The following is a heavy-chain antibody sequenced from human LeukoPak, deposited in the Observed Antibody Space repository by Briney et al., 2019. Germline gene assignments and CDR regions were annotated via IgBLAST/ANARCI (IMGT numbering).Heavy chain of an antibody. Sequence: GGSLRLSCAASGFTFSSYAMSWVRQAPGKGLEWVAVISYDGSNKYYADSVKGRFTISRDNSKNTLYLQMNSLRAEDTAVYYCARDPTTVTTRLDYWGQGTLVTVSS. CDR1: GFTFSSYA. V-gene: IGHV3-30-3*01. CDR3: ARDPTTVTTRLDY. CDR2: ISYDGSNK. D-gene: IGHD4-11*01. J-gene: IGHJ4*02.